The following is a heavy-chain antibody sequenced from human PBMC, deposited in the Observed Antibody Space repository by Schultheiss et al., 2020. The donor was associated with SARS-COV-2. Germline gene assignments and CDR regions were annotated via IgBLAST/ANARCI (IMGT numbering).Heavy chain of an antibody. CDR2: IYTSGST. J-gene: IGHJ4*02. D-gene: IGHD6-13*01. Sequence: SETLSLTCTVSGGSISSYYWSWIRQPAGKGLEWIGRIYTSGSTNYNPSLKSRVTMSVDTSKNQFSLKLSSVTAADTAVYYCARAGYSSSWYTLGKPFDYWGQGALVTVSS. V-gene: IGHV4-4*07. CDR1: GGSISSYY. CDR3: ARAGYSSSWYTLGKPFDY.